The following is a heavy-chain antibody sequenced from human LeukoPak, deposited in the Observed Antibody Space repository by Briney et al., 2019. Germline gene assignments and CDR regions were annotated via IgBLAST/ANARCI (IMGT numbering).Heavy chain of an antibody. CDR2: INWNGGST. CDR3: AREGVGYYGSSGPGDAFDI. Sequence: PGGSVRLSCTASGYTFDDYEMSWVRQAPGKGLEWISGINWNGGSTGYADYVKGRFTMSRDTAKNSLYLQMNSLRADDTAVYYCAREGVGYYGSSGPGDAFDICGEGAMGSVSS. CDR1: GYTFDDYE. V-gene: IGHV3-20*04. D-gene: IGHD3-22*01. J-gene: IGHJ3*02.